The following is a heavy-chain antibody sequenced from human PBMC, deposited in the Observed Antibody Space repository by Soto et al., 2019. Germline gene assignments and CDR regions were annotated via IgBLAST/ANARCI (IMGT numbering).Heavy chain of an antibody. V-gene: IGHV2-26*01. J-gene: IGHJ4*02. Sequence: QVTLKESGPVLVKPTETLTLTCAVSGFSLSDARMGVSWIRQPPGKALEWLGHIFWSDETSYSSSLQSRLIISKDTSKGQVVLTMTNMDPVDTATYFCAHVRQYDGARSYDFWGRGTLVTVSS. CDR3: AHVRQYDGARSYDF. D-gene: IGHD3-3*01. CDR2: IFWSDET. CDR1: GFSLSDARMG.